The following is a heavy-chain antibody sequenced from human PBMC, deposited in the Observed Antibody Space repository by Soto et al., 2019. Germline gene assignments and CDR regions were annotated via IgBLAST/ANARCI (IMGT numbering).Heavy chain of an antibody. V-gene: IGHV3-33*01. CDR3: ARWQISPPTRGAASARGGMDV. D-gene: IGHD6-13*01. CDR2: IWNDGNGY. Sequence: QVQLVESGGGVVQPGRSLRLACAASGFTFNNYGMHWVRQAPGKGLEWVAVIWNDGNGYYYANSVKGRFTISRDNSKNTVYLQMSSLRAEDTAVYYCARWQISPPTRGAASARGGMDVWGQGTTVHVSS. J-gene: IGHJ6*02. CDR1: GFTFNNYG.